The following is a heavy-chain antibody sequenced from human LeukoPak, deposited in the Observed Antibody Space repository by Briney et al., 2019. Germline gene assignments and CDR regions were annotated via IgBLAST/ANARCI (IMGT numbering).Heavy chain of an antibody. CDR3: ARILRRHGTTFDY. D-gene: IGHD2/OR15-2a*01. CDR2: INPSGGST. Sequence: ASVTLSFKSVGYTFTIFYIHWVWHAPGQGLEWVGLINPSGGSTTFSERFQGRVAMTTDRSTDTVYMELRSLKSEDPAIYYCARILRRHGTTFDYWGQGTLVTVSS. J-gene: IGHJ4*02. V-gene: IGHV1-46*01. CDR1: GYTFTIFY.